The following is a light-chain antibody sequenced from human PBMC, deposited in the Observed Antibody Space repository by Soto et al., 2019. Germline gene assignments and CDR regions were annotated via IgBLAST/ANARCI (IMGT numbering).Light chain of an antibody. CDR1: QSINNY. V-gene: IGKV1-5*03. CDR3: QQYGNLWT. CDR2: KAS. J-gene: IGKJ1*01. Sequence: DIQLTQSPSTLSASVGDRVTISCRASQSINNYLAWYQQKPGKAPKLLIYKASTLESGVPSTFSGSGSGTEFSLTISSLQPYDFATYYWQQYGNLWTFGQGTKVEIK.